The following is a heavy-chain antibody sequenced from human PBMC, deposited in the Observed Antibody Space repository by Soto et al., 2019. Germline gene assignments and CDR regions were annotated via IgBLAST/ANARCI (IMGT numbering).Heavy chain of an antibody. J-gene: IGHJ6*02. CDR3: ARGLAAAGTHYYYYGMDV. V-gene: IGHV5-51*01. D-gene: IGHD6-13*01. CDR1: GYSFTSYW. CDR2: IYPGDSDT. Sequence: PGESLKISCKGSGYSFTSYWIGWVRQMPGKGLEWMGIIYPGDSDTRYSPSFQGQVIISADKSISTAYLQWSSLKASDTAMYYWARGLAAAGTHYYYYGMDVWGQGTTVTVSS.